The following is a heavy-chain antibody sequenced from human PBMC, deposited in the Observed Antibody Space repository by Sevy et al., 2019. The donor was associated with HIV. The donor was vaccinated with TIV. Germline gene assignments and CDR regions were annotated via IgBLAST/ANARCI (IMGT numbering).Heavy chain of an antibody. CDR3: ARDHEKDGELGDYYYYAIDV. Sequence: GGSLRLSCAASGFSISDYYMSWIRQAPGKGLQWISYISSSGDTVYYADSVKGRFTISRDNAKNSLYLQLNSLRAEDTAVYYCARDHEKDGELGDYYYYAIDVWGRGTTVTVSS. CDR2: ISSSGDTV. V-gene: IGHV3-11*01. J-gene: IGHJ6*02. CDR1: GFSISDYY. D-gene: IGHD3-16*01.